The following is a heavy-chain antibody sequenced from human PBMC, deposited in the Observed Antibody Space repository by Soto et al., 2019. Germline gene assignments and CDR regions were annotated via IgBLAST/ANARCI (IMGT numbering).Heavy chain of an antibody. V-gene: IGHV2-26*01. CDR1: GFSLSNGRMG. D-gene: IGHD4-17*01. J-gene: IGHJ6*02. CDR2: FFSDVER. CDR3: ARMDGDYNYYALDV. Sequence: QVTLKESGPVLVKPTKTLTLTCTVSGFSLSNGRMGVSWIRQPPGKHLEWLAHFFSDVERSYSASMQSRITLSTDTSGSQVVLTMTNMYPVDTATYYCARMDGDYNYYALDVCVQGTKVTVSS.